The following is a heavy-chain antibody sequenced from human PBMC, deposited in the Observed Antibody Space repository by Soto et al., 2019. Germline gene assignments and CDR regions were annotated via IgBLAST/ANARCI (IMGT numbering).Heavy chain of an antibody. J-gene: IGHJ6*02. CDR1: GFTFSSYS. CDR2: ISSSSSYI. D-gene: IGHD2-21*01. CDR3: ARDGEPDNYYYGMDV. V-gene: IGHV3-21*01. Sequence: GGSLRLSCAASGFTFSSYSMNWVRQAPGKGLEWVSSISSSSSYIYYADSVKGRFTVSRDNAKNSLYLQMNSLRAEDTAVYYCARDGEPDNYYYGMDVWGQGTTVTVSS.